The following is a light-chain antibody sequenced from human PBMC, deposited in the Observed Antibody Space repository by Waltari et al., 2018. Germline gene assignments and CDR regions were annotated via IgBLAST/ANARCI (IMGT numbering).Light chain of an antibody. CDR1: QYISDF. Sequence: VLKQSPATLASSPGDSATLSCSASQYISDFLAWYQQQPGQAPRLLMSAASNRATGVPNRFSASGSGTDFTLTVSSLESEDFAVYYCQNRQNWPRGSFGGGTKVEIK. J-gene: IGKJ4*01. CDR2: AAS. V-gene: IGKV3-11*01. CDR3: QNRQNWPRGS.